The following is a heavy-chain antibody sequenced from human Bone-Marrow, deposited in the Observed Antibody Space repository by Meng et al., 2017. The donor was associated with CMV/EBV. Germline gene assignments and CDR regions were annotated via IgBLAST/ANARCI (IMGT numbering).Heavy chain of an antibody. CDR3: PREGLVLHQILISDFIVVRAAQYYYYYGMDV. Sequence: GGSLRLSRPASGFTLSSHEMNWVRHASGNGLECVSYISSRGSAIYYAGSVKGRFTITRDNAKNSMYLQMNSLRAEDTAVYYCPREGLVLHQILISDFIVVRAAQYYYYYGMDVWGQGTTVTVSS. CDR2: ISSRGSAI. CDR1: GFTLSSHE. J-gene: IGHJ6*02. V-gene: IGHV3-48*03. D-gene: IGHD2-2*01.